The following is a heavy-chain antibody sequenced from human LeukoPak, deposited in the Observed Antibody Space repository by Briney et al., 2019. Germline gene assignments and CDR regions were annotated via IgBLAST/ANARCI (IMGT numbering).Heavy chain of an antibody. CDR3: ARLVAQYYYYYGMDV. CDR2: INHSGST. D-gene: IGHD5-12*01. Sequence: PGGSLRLSCAASGFSVSSNYMSWIRQPPGKGLEWIGEINHSGSTNYNPSLKSRVTISVDTSKNQFSLKLSSVTAADTAVYYCARLVAQYYYYYGMDVWGQGTTVTVSS. J-gene: IGHJ6*02. V-gene: IGHV4-34*01. CDR1: GFSVSSNY.